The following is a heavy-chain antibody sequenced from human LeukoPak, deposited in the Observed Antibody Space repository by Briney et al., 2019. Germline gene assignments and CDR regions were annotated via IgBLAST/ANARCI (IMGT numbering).Heavy chain of an antibody. CDR2: IYTSRSP. J-gene: IGHJ4*02. CDR1: GGSISSYY. V-gene: IGHV4-4*07. CDR3: ASSSSGWYEDY. Sequence: SETPSLTCTVSGGSISSYYWNWIRRPAGKGLEWIGRIYTSRSPTYNPSLKSRVTMSVDKSKKQFSLKLNSVTAADTAVYYCASSSSGWYEDYWGQGTLVTVSS. D-gene: IGHD6-19*01.